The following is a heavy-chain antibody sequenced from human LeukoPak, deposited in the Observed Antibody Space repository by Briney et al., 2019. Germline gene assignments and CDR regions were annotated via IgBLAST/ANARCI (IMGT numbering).Heavy chain of an antibody. Sequence: GGSLRLSCAASGFTFSNYAMHWVRQAPGKGLEWVAVISYDGGNKYYADSVKGRFTISRDNSKNTLYLQMNSLRAEDTAVYYCARDGGRSSGWADYWGQGTLVTVSS. D-gene: IGHD6-19*01. CDR3: ARDGGRSSGWADY. J-gene: IGHJ4*02. CDR1: GFTFSNYA. V-gene: IGHV3-30-3*01. CDR2: ISYDGGNK.